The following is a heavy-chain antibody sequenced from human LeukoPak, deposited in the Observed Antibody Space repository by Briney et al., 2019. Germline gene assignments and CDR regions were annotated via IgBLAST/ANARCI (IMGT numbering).Heavy chain of an antibody. D-gene: IGHD6-19*01. V-gene: IGHV4-39*01. J-gene: IGHJ4*02. Sequence: SETLSLTCTVSGGSISSSSYYWGWIRQPPGKGLEWIGSIYYSGSTYYNPSLKSRVTISVDTSKNQFSLKLSSVTAADTAVYYCARRATYSSGWYWGQGTLVTVSS. CDR2: IYYSGST. CDR1: GGSISSSSYY. CDR3: ARRATYSSGWY.